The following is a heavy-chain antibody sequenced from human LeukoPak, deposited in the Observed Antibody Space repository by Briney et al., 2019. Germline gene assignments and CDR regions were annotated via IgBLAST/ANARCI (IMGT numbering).Heavy chain of an antibody. D-gene: IGHD3-9*01. CDR1: GGSISSGSYY. CDR3: ARHVYPRYFDWLFLGLGGAFDI. Sequence: SETLSLTCTVSGGSISSGSYYWSWIRQPAGKGLEWIGRIYTSGSTNYNPSLKSRVTISVDTSKNQFSLKLSSVTAADTAVYYCARHVYPRYFDWLFLGLGGAFDIWGQGTMVTVSS. CDR2: IYTSGST. V-gene: IGHV4-61*02. J-gene: IGHJ3*02.